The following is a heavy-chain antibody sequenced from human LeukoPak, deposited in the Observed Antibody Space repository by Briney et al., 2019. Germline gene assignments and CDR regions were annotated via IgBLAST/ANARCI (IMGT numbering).Heavy chain of an antibody. Sequence: SETLSLTCSACGASTSSRYWSWIRQSPGRTLEWIGHIYNGRNTKYNPSLTSRVTISVDTSKSQFSLRMTSVTAADTAIYYCAQTAGWPGFDFWGRGALVTVSS. V-gene: IGHV4-59*08. CDR2: IYNGRNT. D-gene: IGHD6-19*01. J-gene: IGHJ4*02. CDR3: AQTAGWPGFDF. CDR1: GASTSSRY.